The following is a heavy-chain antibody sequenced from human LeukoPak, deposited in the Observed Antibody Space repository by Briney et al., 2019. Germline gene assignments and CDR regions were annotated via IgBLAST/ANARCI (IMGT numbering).Heavy chain of an antibody. J-gene: IGHJ4*02. Sequence: GGSLRLSCAASGFTFSSYWMHWVRQAPGKGLVWVSRINSDGSSTSYADSVKGRFTISRDNAKNTLYLQMNSLRAEDTAVYYCARDGRYCSGGSCYSGIIDYWGQGTLVTVSS. CDR3: ARDGRYCSGGSCYSGIIDY. CDR1: GFTFSSYW. V-gene: IGHV3-74*01. CDR2: INSDGSST. D-gene: IGHD2-15*01.